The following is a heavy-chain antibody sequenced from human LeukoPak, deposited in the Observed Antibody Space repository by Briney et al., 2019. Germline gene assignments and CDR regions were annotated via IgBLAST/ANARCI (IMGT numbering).Heavy chain of an antibody. Sequence: SETLSLTCTVSGGSISSYCWSWIRQPPGKGLEWIGYIYYSGSTNYNPSLKSRVTISVDTSKNQFSLKLSSVTAADTAVYYCARGWDYYVAWFDPWGQGTLVTVSS. CDR2: IYYSGST. CDR1: GGSISSYC. D-gene: IGHD3-10*02. J-gene: IGHJ5*02. CDR3: ARGWDYYVAWFDP. V-gene: IGHV4-59*01.